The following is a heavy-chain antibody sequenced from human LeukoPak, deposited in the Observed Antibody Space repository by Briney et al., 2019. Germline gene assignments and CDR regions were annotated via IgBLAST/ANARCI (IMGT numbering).Heavy chain of an antibody. CDR2: IVVGSGNT. J-gene: IGHJ5*02. Sequence: GASVKVSCKASGFTFTSSAMQWVRQARGQRLEWIGWIVVGSGNTNYAQKFQERVTITRDMSTSTAYMELSSLRSEDTAVYYCAATATATSWFDPWGQGTLVTVSS. V-gene: IGHV1-58*02. CDR1: GFTFTSSA. D-gene: IGHD2-21*02. CDR3: AATATATSWFDP.